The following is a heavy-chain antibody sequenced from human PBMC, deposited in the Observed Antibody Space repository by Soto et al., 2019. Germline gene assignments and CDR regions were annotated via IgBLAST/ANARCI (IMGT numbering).Heavy chain of an antibody. CDR2: IYYSGST. D-gene: IGHD3-9*01. V-gene: IGHV4-59*01. CDR1: GGSISSYY. CDR3: AREGSDILTGTPVRAFEI. Sequence: LSETLSLTCTVSGGSISSYYWSWIRQPPGKGLEWIGYIYYSGSTNYNPSLKSRVTISVDTSKNQFSLKLSSVTAADTAVYYCAREGSDILTGTPVRAFEIWGQGTMVTVSS. J-gene: IGHJ3*02.